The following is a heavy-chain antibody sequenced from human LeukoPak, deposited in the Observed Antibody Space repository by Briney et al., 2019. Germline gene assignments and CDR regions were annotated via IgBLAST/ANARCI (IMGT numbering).Heavy chain of an antibody. V-gene: IGHV1-69*13. CDR1: GYTFTGYY. CDR2: IIPIFGTA. CDR3: ARVSAYCGGDCASDY. D-gene: IGHD2-21*02. Sequence: GASVKVSCKASGYTFTGYYIHWVRQAPGQGLEWMGGIIPIFGTANYAQKFQGRVTITADESTSTAYMELSSLRSEDTAVYYCARVSAYCGGDCASDYWGQGTLVTVSS. J-gene: IGHJ4*02.